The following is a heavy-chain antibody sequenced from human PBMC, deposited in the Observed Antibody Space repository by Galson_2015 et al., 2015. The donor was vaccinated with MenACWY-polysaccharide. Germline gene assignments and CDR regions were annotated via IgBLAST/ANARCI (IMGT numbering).Heavy chain of an antibody. V-gene: IGHV3-48*01. D-gene: IGHD2-21*01. J-gene: IGHJ6*02. Sequence: SLRLSCAASGFDFTRYSMNWVRQAPGKGLEWLSYITGSSETIYYAGSVKGRFTTSRDNAQKSLVLQLRSLTVEDTAVYYCARERATVIADSNGMDVWGQGTAVTVSS. CDR2: ITGSSETI. CDR3: ARERATVIADSNGMDV. CDR1: GFDFTRYS.